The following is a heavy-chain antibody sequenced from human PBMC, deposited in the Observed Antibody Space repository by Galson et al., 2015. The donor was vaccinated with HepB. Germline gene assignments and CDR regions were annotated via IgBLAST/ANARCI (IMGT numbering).Heavy chain of an antibody. CDR1: GFTFSSYG. CDR3: AKGIHCSGGSCYSGYFDY. CDR2: ISYDGSNK. D-gene: IGHD2-15*01. J-gene: IGHJ4*02. Sequence: SLRLSCAASGFTFSSYGMHWVRQAPGKGLEWVAVISYDGSNKYYADSVKGRFTISRDNSKNTLYLQMNSLRAEDTAVYYCAKGIHCSGGSCYSGYFDYWGQRTLVTVSS. V-gene: IGHV3-30*18.